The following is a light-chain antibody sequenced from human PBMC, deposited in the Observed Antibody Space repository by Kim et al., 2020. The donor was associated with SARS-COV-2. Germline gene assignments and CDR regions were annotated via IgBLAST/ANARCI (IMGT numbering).Light chain of an antibody. CDR3: QQYYGTPHT. CDR2: WAS. J-gene: IGKJ2*01. CDR1: QSVLYSSNNKNY. Sequence: ATINCKSSQSVLYSSNNKNYLAWYQQKPGQPPKLLIYWASTRESGVPDRFSGSGSGTDFTLTISSLQAEDVAVYYCQQYYGTPHTFGQGTKLEI. V-gene: IGKV4-1*01.